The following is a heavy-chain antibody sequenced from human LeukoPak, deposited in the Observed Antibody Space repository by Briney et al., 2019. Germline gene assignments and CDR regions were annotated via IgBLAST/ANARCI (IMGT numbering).Heavy chain of an antibody. J-gene: IGHJ4*02. CDR1: GGSISSGGYY. CDR3: ASSGPAAALFDY. D-gene: IGHD2-2*01. V-gene: IGHV4-31*03. CDR2: IYYSGST. Sequence: PSQALSLTCTVSGGSISSGGYYWSWIRQHPGKGLEWIGYIYYSGSTYYNPSPKSRVTISVDTSKNQFSLKLSSVTAADTAVYYCASSGPAAALFDYWGQGTLVTVSS.